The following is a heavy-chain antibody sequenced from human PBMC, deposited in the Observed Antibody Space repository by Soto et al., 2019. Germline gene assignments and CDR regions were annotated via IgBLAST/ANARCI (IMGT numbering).Heavy chain of an antibody. V-gene: IGHV3-33*01. D-gene: IGHD5-12*01. Sequence: GGSLRLSCAASGFTFSSYGMHWVRQAPGKGLEWVAVIWYDGSNKYYADSVKGRFTISRDNSKNTLYLQMNSLRAEDTAVYYCARVRRDGYNLFDYWGQGTLVTVSS. CDR2: IWYDGSNK. CDR1: GFTFSSYG. J-gene: IGHJ4*02. CDR3: ARVRRDGYNLFDY.